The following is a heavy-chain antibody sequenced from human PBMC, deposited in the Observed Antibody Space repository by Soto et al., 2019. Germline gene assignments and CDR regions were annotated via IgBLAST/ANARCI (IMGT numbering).Heavy chain of an antibody. Sequence: ASVKVSCKASGYTFTPSGISWGRQAPGPRVEWMGWISAYNGNTNYAQKLQGRVTMTTDTSTSTAYMELRSLRSDDTAVYYCARDGMRFLEWLLYHYMDVWGKGTTVTVSS. CDR2: ISAYNGNT. CDR3: ARDGMRFLEWLLYHYMDV. D-gene: IGHD3-3*01. CDR1: GYTFTPSG. J-gene: IGHJ6*03. V-gene: IGHV1-18*01.